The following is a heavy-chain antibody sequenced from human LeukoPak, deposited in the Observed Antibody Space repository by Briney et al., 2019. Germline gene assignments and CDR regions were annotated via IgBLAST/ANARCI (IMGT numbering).Heavy chain of an antibody. CDR3: VGALRVRHYNPHFDY. Sequence: GGSLRLSCAASGITFSSYGIHWVRQAPGKGLEWVTFIRYDGADKYYADSVKGRFSIARDNSKNTVFLQMNSLRPEDTAIYYCVGALRVRHYNPHFDYWGQGTLVTVSS. CDR2: IRYDGADK. J-gene: IGHJ4*02. CDR1: GITFSSYG. D-gene: IGHD3-10*01. V-gene: IGHV3-30*02.